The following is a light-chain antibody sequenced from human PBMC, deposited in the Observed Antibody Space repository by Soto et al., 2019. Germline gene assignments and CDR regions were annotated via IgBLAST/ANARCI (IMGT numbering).Light chain of an antibody. J-gene: IGKJ4*01. Sequence: DIVLTQSPATLSLSPGERATLSCMASQGVSSYLAWYTTPPGQAPRLIIYDASNRATGIPARLRGILSGTDFTLTLSSLEPEEGAVDDGQQRSNWPLTFGGGTKVDIK. CDR1: QGVSSY. V-gene: IGKV3-11*01. CDR3: QQRSNWPLT. CDR2: DAS.